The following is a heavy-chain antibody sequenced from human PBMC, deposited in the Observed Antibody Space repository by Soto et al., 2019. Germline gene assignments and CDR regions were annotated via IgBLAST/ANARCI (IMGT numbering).Heavy chain of an antibody. D-gene: IGHD2-15*01. J-gene: IGHJ4*02. Sequence: PSETLSLTCAVSGASINSGGYSWTWIRQPPGKGLEWIGYIYHSETTSYNPSLKSRVTISVDTSKNQFSLKLTSVTAADTAVYYCAREGCSDGSCYYDYWGQGAPVTVSS. V-gene: IGHV4-30-2*01. CDR1: GASINSGGYS. CDR3: AREGCSDGSCYYDY. CDR2: IYHSETT.